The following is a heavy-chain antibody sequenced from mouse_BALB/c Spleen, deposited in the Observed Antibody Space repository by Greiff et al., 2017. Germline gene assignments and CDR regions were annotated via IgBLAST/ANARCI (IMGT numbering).Heavy chain of an antibody. CDR3: ARLGTAHTMDY. J-gene: IGHJ4*01. D-gene: IGHD1-2*01. CDR1: GYSFTSYW. V-gene: IGHV1-74*01. CDR2: IHPSDSDT. Sequence: VQLQQPGAELVRPGASVKLSCKASGYSFTSYWMNWVKQRPGQGLEWIGMIHPSDSDTRLNQKFKDKATLTVDKSSSTAYMQLSSPTSEDSAVYYCARLGTAHTMDYWGQGTSVTVSS.